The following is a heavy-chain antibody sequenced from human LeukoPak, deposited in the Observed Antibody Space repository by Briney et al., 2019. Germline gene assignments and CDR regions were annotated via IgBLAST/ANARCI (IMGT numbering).Heavy chain of an antibody. V-gene: IGHV5-51*01. D-gene: IGHD2-8*02. CDR2: INAADSDT. CDR1: GYSFSTYW. J-gene: IGHJ4*02. Sequence: GESLKISCKGSGYSFSTYWIGWVRPMPGKGLEWMGLINAADSDTRYSPSFQGQVLISVDKSFSTAYLQWGNLKATDTAFYYCARVPCTGGSCSRTFDYWGQGTLVTVYS. CDR3: ARVPCTGGSCSRTFDY.